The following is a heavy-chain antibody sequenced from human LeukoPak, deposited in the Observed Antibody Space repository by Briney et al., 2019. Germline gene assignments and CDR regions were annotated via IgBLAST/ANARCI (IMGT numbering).Heavy chain of an antibody. J-gene: IGHJ4*02. D-gene: IGHD4-17*01. V-gene: IGHV3-23*01. CDR2: ISNSGSVT. CDR1: GFTFSSYD. CDR3: ARERSGYGDLNF. Sequence: GGSLRLSCAASGFTFSSYDMSWVRQAPGKGLEWVSAISNSGSVTYYAGSVKGRFTISRDNAKNSLFLQMNNLRAEDAAVYYCARERSGYGDLNFWGQGTLVTVSS.